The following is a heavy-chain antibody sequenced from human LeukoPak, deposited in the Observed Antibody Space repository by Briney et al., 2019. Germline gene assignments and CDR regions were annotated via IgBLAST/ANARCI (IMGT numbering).Heavy chain of an antibody. CDR2: IYYSGST. V-gene: IGHV4-59*01. Sequence: PSETLSLTCTVSGGSISSYYWSWIRQPPGKGLEWIGYIYYSGSTNYNPSLKSRVTISVDTSKNQFSLKLSSVTAADTAVYYCARVGLRFLEWSVNFDYWGQGTLVTVSS. CDR1: GGSISSYY. D-gene: IGHD3-3*01. J-gene: IGHJ4*02. CDR3: ARVGLRFLEWSVNFDY.